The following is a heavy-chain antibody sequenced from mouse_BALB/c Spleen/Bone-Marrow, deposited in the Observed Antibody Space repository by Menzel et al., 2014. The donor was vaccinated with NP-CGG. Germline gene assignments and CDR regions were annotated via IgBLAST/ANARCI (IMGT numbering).Heavy chain of an antibody. CDR3: AREGYYGLDY. D-gene: IGHD2-1*01. CDR2: INPGSGGT. V-gene: IGHV1-54*03. J-gene: IGHJ2*01. CDR1: GYAFTNYL. Sequence: VQLQQSGAELVRPGTSVKVSCKASGYAFTNYLIEWFKQRPGQGLEWIGVINPGSGGTNFNEKFRGKATLTADKSSSTAYMQFNSLTSDDSAVYFCAREGYYGLDYWGQGTTLTVSS.